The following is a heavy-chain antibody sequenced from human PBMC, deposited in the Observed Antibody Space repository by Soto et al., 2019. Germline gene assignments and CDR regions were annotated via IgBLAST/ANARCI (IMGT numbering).Heavy chain of an antibody. D-gene: IGHD6-19*01. Sequence: GGSLRLSCAASGFTFSSYDMHWVRQATGKGLEWVSAIGTAGDTYYPGSVKDRFTISGENAKNSLYLQMNSLRAGDTAVYYCARESAVAGFFDYWGQGTLVTVSS. V-gene: IGHV3-13*01. J-gene: IGHJ4*02. CDR3: ARESAVAGFFDY. CDR2: IGTAGDT. CDR1: GFTFSSYD.